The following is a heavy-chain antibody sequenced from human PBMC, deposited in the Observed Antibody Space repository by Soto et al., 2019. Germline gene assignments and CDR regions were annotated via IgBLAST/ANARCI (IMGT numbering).Heavy chain of an antibody. CDR3: ARAGQGESCSGGRCYLGASDV. CDR1: GFNFSSYD. D-gene: IGHD2-15*01. V-gene: IGHV3-13*01. CDR2: IGTAGDT. Sequence: EVQLVESGGGLVQPGESLRLSCEASGFNFSSYDMHWVRQATGKGLEWVSVIGTAGDTYYPGSVKGRFTISRENAKKSLYLQKNSLRAGDTAVYYCARAGQGESCSGGRCYLGASDVWGQGTMVTVSS. J-gene: IGHJ3*01.